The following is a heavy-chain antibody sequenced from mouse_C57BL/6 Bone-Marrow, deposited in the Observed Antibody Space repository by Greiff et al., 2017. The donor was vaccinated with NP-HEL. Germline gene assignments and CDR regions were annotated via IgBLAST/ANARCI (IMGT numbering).Heavy chain of an antibody. J-gene: IGHJ1*03. CDR3: ARGFIYYGNYFDV. V-gene: IGHV1-61*01. CDR2: IYPSDSET. Sequence: QVQLQQPGAELVRPGSSVKLSCKASGYTFTSYWMDWVKQRPGQGLEWIGNIYPSDSETHYNQKFKDKATLTVDKSSSTAYMQLSSLTSEDSAVYYCARGFIYYGNYFDVWGTGTTVTVSS. CDR1: GYTFTSYW. D-gene: IGHD2-1*01.